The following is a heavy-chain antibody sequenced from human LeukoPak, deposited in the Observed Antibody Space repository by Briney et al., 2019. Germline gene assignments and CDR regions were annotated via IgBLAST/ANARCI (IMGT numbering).Heavy chain of an antibody. CDR3: ARAEMVRGVYYYYYYMDV. CDR2: IYTSGST. J-gene: IGHJ6*03. CDR1: GGSLSSGSYY. D-gene: IGHD3-10*01. Sequence: SETLSLTCTVSGGSLSSGSYYWSWIRQPAGKGLEWIGRIYTSGSTNYNPSLKSRVTISVDTSKNQFSLKLSSVTAADTAVYYCARAEMVRGVYYYYYYMDVWGKGTTVTVSS. V-gene: IGHV4-61*02.